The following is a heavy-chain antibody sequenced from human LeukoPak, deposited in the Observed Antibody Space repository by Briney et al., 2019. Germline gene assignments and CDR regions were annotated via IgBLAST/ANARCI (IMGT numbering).Heavy chain of an antibody. V-gene: IGHV3-21*01. Sequence: PGGSLRLSCAASGFTFSLYNMNWVRQAPGKGLEWVASMSSSTTHINYADSVNGRFTISRDNTNNLLFLQMNSVRAEDTAVYYCVTYSSPWNRVDHWGQGTLVTVSS. CDR1: GFTFSLYN. D-gene: IGHD1-1*01. CDR3: VTYSSPWNRVDH. CDR2: MSSSTTHI. J-gene: IGHJ4*02.